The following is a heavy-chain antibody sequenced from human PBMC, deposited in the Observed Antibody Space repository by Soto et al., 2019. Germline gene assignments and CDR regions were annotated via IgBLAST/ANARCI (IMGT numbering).Heavy chain of an antibody. Sequence: EVLLLESGGGLVQPGGSLRLSSSASGFTFSSYATNWVRQVPGKGLEWVSAISGSGRSTYYADSVKGRFTISRDNSRNTLYLQMNSLRAEDTAIYYCAKDPLRGGNYYSLYFDYWGQGNLVTVTS. CDR3: AKDPLRGGNYYSLYFDY. CDR2: ISGSGRST. J-gene: IGHJ4*02. CDR1: GFTFSSYA. D-gene: IGHD2-21*01. V-gene: IGHV3-23*01.